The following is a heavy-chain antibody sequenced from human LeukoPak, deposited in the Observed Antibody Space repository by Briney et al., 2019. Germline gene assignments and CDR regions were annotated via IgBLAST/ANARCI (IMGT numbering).Heavy chain of an antibody. CDR2: IDSGGST. CDR1: GFIVSRNY. Sequence: GGSLTLPCAASGFIVSRNYVRCVRHAPGKGVEWDSVIDSGGSTYNADSVKAKFTISRDNSKNTLYLQMNSLRAEDTAVYYCARDAGYEWEFDYWGQGTLVTVSS. CDR3: ARDAGYEWEFDY. J-gene: IGHJ4*02. D-gene: IGHD1-26*01. V-gene: IGHV3-66*01.